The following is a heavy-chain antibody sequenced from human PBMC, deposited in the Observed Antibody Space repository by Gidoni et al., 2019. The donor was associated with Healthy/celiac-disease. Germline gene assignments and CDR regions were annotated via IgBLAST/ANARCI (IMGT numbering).Heavy chain of an antibody. V-gene: IGHV5-10-1*01. D-gene: IGHD3-10*01. CDR2: IDPSDSYT. CDR3: ARPERYGSGSSYGMDV. Sequence: GRIDPSDSYTNYSPSFQGHVTISADKSISTAYLQWSSLKASDTAMYYCARPERYGSGSSYGMDVWGQGTTVTVSS. J-gene: IGHJ6*02.